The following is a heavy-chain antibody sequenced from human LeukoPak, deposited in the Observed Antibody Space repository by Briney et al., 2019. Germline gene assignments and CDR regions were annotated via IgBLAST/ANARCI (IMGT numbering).Heavy chain of an antibody. J-gene: IGHJ6*03. D-gene: IGHD3-3*01. V-gene: IGHV4-61*02. CDR3: ARRPGITIFGVVIMDYYYMDV. Sequence: TSETLSLTCTVSGGSISSGSYYWSWIRQPAGKGLEWIGRIYTSGSTNYNPSLKSRVTISVDTSKNQFSLKLSSVTAADTAVYYCARRPGITIFGVVIMDYYYMDVWGKGTTVTVSS. CDR1: GGSISSGSYY. CDR2: IYTSGST.